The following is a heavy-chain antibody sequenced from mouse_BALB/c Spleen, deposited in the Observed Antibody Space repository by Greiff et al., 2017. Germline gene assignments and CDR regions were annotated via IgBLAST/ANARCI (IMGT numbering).Heavy chain of an antibody. CDR3: AIFITTVVAPNWYAMDY. CDR2: IWGGGST. V-gene: IGHV2-6-4*01. J-gene: IGHJ4*01. Sequence: VHLVESGPGLVAPSQSLSITCTVSGFSLSRYSVHWVRQPPGKGLEWLGMIWGGGSTDYNSALKSRLSISKDNSKSQVFLKMNSLQTDDTAMYYCAIFITTVVAPNWYAMDYWGQGTSVTVSS. CDR1: GFSLSRYS. D-gene: IGHD1-1*01.